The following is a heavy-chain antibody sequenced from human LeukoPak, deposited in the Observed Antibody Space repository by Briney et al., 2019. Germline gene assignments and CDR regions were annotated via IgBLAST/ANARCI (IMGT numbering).Heavy chain of an antibody. CDR1: GYSFTNYW. CDR3: ARPRDGYNFDY. V-gene: IGHV5-51*01. J-gene: IGHJ4*02. CDR2: IYPGDSDT. D-gene: IGHD5-24*01. Sequence: HGESLKISCKGSGYSFTNYWIGWGRPIPGKGLGWMGIIYPGDSDTRYSPSFQGQVTISADKSISTAYLQWSSLKASDTAMYYCARPRDGYNFDYWGQGTLVTVSS.